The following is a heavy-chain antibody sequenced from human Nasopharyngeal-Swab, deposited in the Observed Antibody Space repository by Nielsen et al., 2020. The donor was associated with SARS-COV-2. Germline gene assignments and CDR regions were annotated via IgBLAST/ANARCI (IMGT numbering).Heavy chain of an antibody. CDR1: GYTFTSYA. D-gene: IGHD5-18*01. J-gene: IGHJ6*03. CDR2: INAGNVNT. CDR3: ARDYYSYGQYYYSYVDV. Sequence: ASVQVSCKASGYTFTSYAMHWVRQAPGQRLEWMGWINAGNVNTKYSQKFQSRVTITRDTSASTAYMELRSLRSEDTAVYYCARDYYSYGQYYYSYVDVWGKGTTVTVSS. V-gene: IGHV1-3*01.